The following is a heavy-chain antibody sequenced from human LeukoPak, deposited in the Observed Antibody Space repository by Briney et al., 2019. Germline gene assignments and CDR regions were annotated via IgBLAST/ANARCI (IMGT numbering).Heavy chain of an antibody. V-gene: IGHV1-46*01. J-gene: IGHJ3*02. D-gene: IGHD6-13*01. CDR1: GYTFTRYY. CDR3: ARGHSKNDAFDI. CDR2: INPSGGTT. Sequence: GASVKVSCKASGYTFTRYYLHWVRQAPGQGLEWRGIINPSGGTTSYAQKFQGRVTMTRDTSTSTVYMELSSLRPEDTAVYYCARGHSKNDAFDIWGQGTMVTVSS.